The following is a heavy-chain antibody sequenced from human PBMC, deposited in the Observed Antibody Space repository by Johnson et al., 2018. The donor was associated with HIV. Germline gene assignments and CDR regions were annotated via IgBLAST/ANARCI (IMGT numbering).Heavy chain of an antibody. V-gene: IGHV3-9*01. D-gene: IGHD2-15*01. CDR2: ISWNTGSI. J-gene: IGHJ3*02. CDR3: AKVGLGHRNGFDI. Sequence: VQVVESGGGLVQPGRSLRLSCAASGFSFDDYAMYWVRQAPGKGLEWVAGISWNTGSIGYADSVKGRFTISRDNAKNSLYLQMNSLRAEDTALYYCAKVGLGHRNGFDIWGQGTMVTVSS. CDR1: GFSFDDYA.